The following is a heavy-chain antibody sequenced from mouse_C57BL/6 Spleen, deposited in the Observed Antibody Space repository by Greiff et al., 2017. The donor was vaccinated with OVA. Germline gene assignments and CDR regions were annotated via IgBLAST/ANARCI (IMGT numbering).Heavy chain of an antibody. Sequence: QVQLKQSGPGLVQPSQSLSITCTVSGFSLTSYGVHWVRQSPGKGLEWLGVIWRGGSTDYNAAFMSRLSITKDNSKSQVFFKMNSLQADDTAIYYCAKGGYDYDDGYAMDYWGQGTSVTVSS. J-gene: IGHJ4*01. CDR1: GFSLTSYG. D-gene: IGHD2-4*01. CDR3: AKGGYDYDDGYAMDY. CDR2: IWRGGST. V-gene: IGHV2-5*01.